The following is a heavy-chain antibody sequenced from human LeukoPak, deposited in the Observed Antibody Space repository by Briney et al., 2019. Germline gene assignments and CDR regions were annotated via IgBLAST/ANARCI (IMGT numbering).Heavy chain of an antibody. V-gene: IGHV3-53*01. CDR3: ARALKHTSSGWTTSYWYFDL. Sequence: PGGSLRLSCAASGFTVSSNYMSWVRQAPGKGLEWVSVIYSGGSTYYADSVKGRFTISRDNSKNTLYLQMNSLRAEDTAVYYCARALKHTSSGWTTSYWYFDLWGRGTLVTVSS. J-gene: IGHJ2*01. CDR2: IYSGGST. D-gene: IGHD6-19*01. CDR1: GFTVSSNY.